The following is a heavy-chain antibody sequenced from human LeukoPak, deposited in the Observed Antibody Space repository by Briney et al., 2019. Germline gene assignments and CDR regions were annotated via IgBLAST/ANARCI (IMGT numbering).Heavy chain of an antibody. V-gene: IGHV3-7*01. D-gene: IGHD3-10*01. CDR3: VTSWVRQQRDF. CDR1: GFTFSSYA. CDR2: IEPDGSGK. J-gene: IGHJ4*02. Sequence: RSGGSLRLSCAASGFTFSSYAMSWVRQAPGKGLEWVADIEPDGSGKTYVDSVKGRFTISRDNAQQSLYLQMDTLTAVDTAVYYYVTSWVRQQRDFWGQGTLVTVSS.